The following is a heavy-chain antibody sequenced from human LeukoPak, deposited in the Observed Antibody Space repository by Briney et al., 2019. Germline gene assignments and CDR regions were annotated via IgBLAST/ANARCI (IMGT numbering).Heavy chain of an antibody. CDR1: GFTFSSYG. V-gene: IGHV3-30*03. D-gene: IGHD6-19*01. J-gene: IGHJ4*02. CDR2: IPYDGSNK. Sequence: GGSLRLSCEASGFTFSSYGMHWVRQAPGKGLEWVAVIPYDGSNKYYADSVKGRFTISRDNSKRTLFLQMNSLRAEDTAVYYCARMTGSGWLLDSWGQGTLVTASS. CDR3: ARMTGSGWLLDS.